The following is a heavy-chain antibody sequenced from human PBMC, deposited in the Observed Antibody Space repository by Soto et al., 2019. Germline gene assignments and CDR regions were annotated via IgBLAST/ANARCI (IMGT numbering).Heavy chain of an antibody. CDR2: ISSSSSYT. CDR3: ARDPLKGYYYYGMDV. Sequence: GVSLRLSCAASGFTFSDYYMSWIRQAPGKGLEWVSYISSSSSYTNYADSVKGRFTISRDNANNSLYLQMNSLRAEDTAVYYCARDPLKGYYYYGMDVWGQGTTVTVSS. CDR1: GFTFSDYY. J-gene: IGHJ6*02. V-gene: IGHV3-11*06.